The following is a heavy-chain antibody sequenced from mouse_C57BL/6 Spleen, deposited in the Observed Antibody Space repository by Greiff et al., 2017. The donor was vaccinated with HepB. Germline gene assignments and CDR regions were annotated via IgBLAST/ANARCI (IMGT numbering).Heavy chain of an antibody. CDR3: ARKGELLRDYFDY. Sequence: EVKLMESGPELVKPGDSVKISCKASGYSFTGYFMNWVMQSHGKSLEWIGRINPYNGDTFYNQKFKGKATLTVDKSSSTAHMELRSLTSEDSAVYYCARKGELLRDYFDYWGQGTTLTVSS. D-gene: IGHD1-1*01. J-gene: IGHJ2*01. V-gene: IGHV1-20*01. CDR2: INPYNGDT. CDR1: GYSFTGYF.